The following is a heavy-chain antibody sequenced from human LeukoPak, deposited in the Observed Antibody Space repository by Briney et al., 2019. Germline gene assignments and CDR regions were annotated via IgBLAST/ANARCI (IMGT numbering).Heavy chain of an antibody. D-gene: IGHD2-2*01. CDR3: ARERVVPAVHYYYYGMDV. V-gene: IGHV4-4*02. CDR2: IYHSGST. J-gene: IGHJ6*02. CDR1: GGSISSSNW. Sequence: SETLSLTCAVSGGSISSSNWWSWVRQPPGKGLEWIGEIYHSGSTNYNPSLKSRVTISVDTSKNQFSLKLSSVTAADTAVYYCARERVVPAVHYYYYGMDVWGQGTTVTVSS.